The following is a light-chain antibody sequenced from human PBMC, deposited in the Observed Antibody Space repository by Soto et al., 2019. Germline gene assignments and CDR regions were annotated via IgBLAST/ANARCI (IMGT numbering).Light chain of an antibody. J-gene: IGLJ2*01. CDR1: TSDVGGYNH. Sequence: QSALIQPASVSGSPGQSITISCTGTTSDVGGYNHASWFQQHPGKVPKLMIYDVNNRPSGVSNRFSGSKSGNTASLTISGLQAEDEADYYCSSYTNTNTLVFGGGTKLTVL. CDR3: SSYTNTNTLV. V-gene: IGLV2-14*01. CDR2: DVN.